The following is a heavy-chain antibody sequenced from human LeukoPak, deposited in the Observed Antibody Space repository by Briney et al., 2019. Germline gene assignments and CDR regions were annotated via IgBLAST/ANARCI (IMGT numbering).Heavy chain of an antibody. J-gene: IGHJ5*02. Sequence: SETLSLTCTVSGGSISSYYWSWIRQPAGKGLEWIGRIYTSGSTNYNPSLKSRVTISVDTSKHQFSLKLSSVTAAHTPVYYCARDSRYSSSWYWLDPGGEGTLVTVSS. CDR3: ARDSRYSSSWYWLDP. CDR2: IYTSGST. D-gene: IGHD6-13*01. V-gene: IGHV4-4*07. CDR1: GGSISSYY.